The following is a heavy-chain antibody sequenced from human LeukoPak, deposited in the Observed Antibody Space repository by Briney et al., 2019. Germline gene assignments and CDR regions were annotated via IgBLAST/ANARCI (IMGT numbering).Heavy chain of an antibody. CDR3: ARGRGSSARLGYSYYYIDV. J-gene: IGHJ6*03. CDR2: INTNTGNP. Sequence: ASVKVSCKASGYSFSNYAMNWVRQAPGQGLEWMGWINTNTGNPTYAQGFTGRFVFSLETSVSTAYLQISSLKAEDTAVYYCARGRGSSARLGYSYYYIDVWGKGTTVTVSS. V-gene: IGHV7-4-1*02. CDR1: GYSFSNYA. D-gene: IGHD1-26*01.